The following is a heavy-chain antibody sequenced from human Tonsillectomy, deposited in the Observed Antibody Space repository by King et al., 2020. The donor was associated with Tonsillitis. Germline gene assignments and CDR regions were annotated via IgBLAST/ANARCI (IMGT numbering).Heavy chain of an antibody. J-gene: IGHJ4*02. D-gene: IGHD1-26*01. V-gene: IGHV3-49*03. Sequence: VQLVESGGGLVQPGRSLRLSCTTSGFTFGDYAMSWFRQAPGKRLEWVGFIRSKAYGGTADYAASVNGRFTISRDDSKSIAYLQMNSLKTEDTAVYYCTRGGLVGAKFYGGQGTLVTVSS. CDR2: IRSKAYGGTA. CDR1: GFTFGDYA. CDR3: TRGGLVGAKFY.